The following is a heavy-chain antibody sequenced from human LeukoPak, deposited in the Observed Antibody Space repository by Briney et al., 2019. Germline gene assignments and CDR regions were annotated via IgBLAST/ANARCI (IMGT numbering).Heavy chain of an antibody. CDR1: GFTVSSNY. V-gene: IGHV3-66*01. D-gene: IGHD2-2*01. CDR2: IYSGGST. CDR3: ARVGMRVVPPYGMDV. Sequence: PGGSLRLSCAASGFTVSSNYMSWVRQAPGKGLEWVSVIYSGGSTYYADSVKGRFTISRDNSKSTLYLQMNSLRVEDTAVYYCARVGMRVVPPYGMDVWGQGATVTVSS. J-gene: IGHJ6*02.